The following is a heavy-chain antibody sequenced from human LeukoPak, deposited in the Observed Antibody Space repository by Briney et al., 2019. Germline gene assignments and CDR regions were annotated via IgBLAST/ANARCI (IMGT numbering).Heavy chain of an antibody. D-gene: IGHD5-12*01. CDR1: GLTFSSDW. CDR3: AREGRSGYALFSKYYFYGLDV. Sequence: GGSLRLSCAASGLTFSSDWMHWVRQAPGKGLVWVLRIYSDGSRTSYADSVKGRFTISRDNGKKTLYLQMNSLRAEDTAVYYCAREGRSGYALFSKYYFYGLDVWGQGTTVIVSS. CDR2: IYSDGSRT. J-gene: IGHJ6*02. V-gene: IGHV3-74*01.